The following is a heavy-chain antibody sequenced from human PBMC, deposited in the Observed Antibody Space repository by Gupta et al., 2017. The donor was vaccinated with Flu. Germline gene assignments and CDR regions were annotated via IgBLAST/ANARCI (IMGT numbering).Heavy chain of an antibody. J-gene: IGHJ4*02. CDR2: INPNSGGT. V-gene: IGHV1-2*02. D-gene: IGHD6-19*01. CDR3: ARGGSVSGWYLSH. CDR1: GYTFTGYY. Sequence: VQLLQSGAEVKKPGSSVKVFCKASGYTFTGYYMHWVRQAPGQGLEWMGWINPNSGGTNYAQRFQGRVTMTRGTSISTAYMELSRLRSDDTAVYYCARGGSVSGWYLSHWGQGTLVTVSS.